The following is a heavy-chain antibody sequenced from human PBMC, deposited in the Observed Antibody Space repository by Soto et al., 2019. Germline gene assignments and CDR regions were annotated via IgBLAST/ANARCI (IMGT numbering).Heavy chain of an antibody. CDR2: IYYSGST. D-gene: IGHD6-13*01. CDR3: ARHQSHSSSYVDP. Sequence: SETLSLTCTVSGGSIGSSSYYWGWIRQPPGKGLEWIGSIYYSGSTYYNPSLKSRVTISVDTSKNQFSLKLSSVTAADTAVYYCARHQSHSSSYVDPWGQGTLVTSPQ. J-gene: IGHJ5*02. V-gene: IGHV4-39*01. CDR1: GGSIGSSSYY.